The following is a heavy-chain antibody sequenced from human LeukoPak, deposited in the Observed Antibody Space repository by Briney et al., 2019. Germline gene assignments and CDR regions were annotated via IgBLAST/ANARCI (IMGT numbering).Heavy chain of an antibody. CDR3: ARRRTYYYGSGSYYYFDY. D-gene: IGHD3-10*01. Sequence: SETLSLTCSVSGGSISSYYWSWIRQPPGKGLEWIGYIYYSGRTNYNPSLKSRVTISVDTSKNQFSLKLSSVTAADTAVYYCARRRTYYYGSGSYYYFDYWGQGTLVTVSS. V-gene: IGHV4-59*12. CDR2: IYYSGRT. CDR1: GGSISSYY. J-gene: IGHJ4*02.